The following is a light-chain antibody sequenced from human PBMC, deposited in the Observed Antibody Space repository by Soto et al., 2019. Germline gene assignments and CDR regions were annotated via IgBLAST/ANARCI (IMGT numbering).Light chain of an antibody. Sequence: QSALTQPASVSGSPGQSITISCTGTSSDVGGYGYVSWYQQRPGKAPELLIFEVSNRPSGVSNRFSGSRSGNTASLTISGLHTEDEADYYCSSYTSTTTLHVFGTGTKVTVL. J-gene: IGLJ1*01. CDR2: EVS. CDR1: SSDVGGYGY. CDR3: SSYTSTTTLHV. V-gene: IGLV2-14*01.